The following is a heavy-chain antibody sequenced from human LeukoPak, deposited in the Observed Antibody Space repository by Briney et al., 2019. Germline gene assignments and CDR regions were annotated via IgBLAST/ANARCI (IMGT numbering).Heavy chain of an antibody. CDR3: AQGNYGGRFDS. CDR2: INPNSGGT. J-gene: IGHJ5*01. V-gene: IGHV1-2*02. CDR1: GYTFTSYD. D-gene: IGHD1-7*01. Sequence: ASVKVSCKASGYTFTSYDINWVRQATGQGLEWMGWINPNSGGTNYAQKFQGRVTMTRDTSISTAYMELSRLRSDDTAVYYCAQGNYGGRFDSWGQGTLVTVSS.